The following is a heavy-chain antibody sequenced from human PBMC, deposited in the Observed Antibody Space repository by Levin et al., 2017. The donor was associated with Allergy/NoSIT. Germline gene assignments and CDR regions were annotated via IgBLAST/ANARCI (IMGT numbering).Heavy chain of an antibody. Sequence: GGSLRLSCAASGFTFGDYAMNWFRQAPGKELEWVGFIRSKAYGGTSEYAASVKGRFSISRDDSKSIAYLQMNSLKTEDTAVYYCTRDHFRPGDSFDYWGQGTLVTVSS. D-gene: IGHD3-3*02. J-gene: IGHJ4*02. CDR3: TRDHFRPGDSFDY. CDR2: IRSKAYGGTS. V-gene: IGHV3-49*03. CDR1: GFTFGDYA.